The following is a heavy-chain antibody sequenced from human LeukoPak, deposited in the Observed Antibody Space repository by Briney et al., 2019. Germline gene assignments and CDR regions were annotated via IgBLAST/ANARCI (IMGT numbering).Heavy chain of an antibody. CDR3: ASLDGLPNFPDY. CDR1: GFTFSSYG. J-gene: IGHJ4*02. D-gene: IGHD2/OR15-2a*01. CDR2: IRYDGSNK. V-gene: IGHV3-30*02. Sequence: GGSLRLSCAASGFTFSSYGMHWVRQAPGKGLEWVAFIRYDGSNKYYADSVKGRFTISRDNSKNTLYLQMNSLRAEDTAVYYCASLDGLPNFPDYWGQGTLVTVSS.